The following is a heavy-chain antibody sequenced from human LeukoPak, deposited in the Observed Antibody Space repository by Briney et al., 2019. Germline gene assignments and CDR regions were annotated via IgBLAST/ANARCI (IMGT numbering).Heavy chain of an antibody. J-gene: IGHJ4*02. CDR1: GGSLSYYY. D-gene: IGHD6-6*01. V-gene: IGHV4-59*01. Sequence: PSETQSLTCTDSGGSLSYYYWSWIRQPPGKGLEWIGYIYYSGNTKYNPSLKSRLTISLDTSKNQFSLNLSSVTAADTAVYYCARHFAYSSSSYFDYWGQGSLVTVSS. CDR3: ARHFAYSSSSYFDY. CDR2: IYYSGNT.